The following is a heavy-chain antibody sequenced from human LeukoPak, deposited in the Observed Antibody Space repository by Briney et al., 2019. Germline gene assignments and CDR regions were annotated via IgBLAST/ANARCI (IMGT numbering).Heavy chain of an antibody. D-gene: IGHD5-24*01. CDR1: GDSFSYFY. CDR2: IYNSGST. V-gene: IGHV4-59*01. Sequence: PSETLSLTCTVSGDSFSYFYWSWIRQPPGKGLEWIGYIYNSGSTSYNPSLKSRVTISLDTSQNQFSLKLSSLTAADTAVYYCARHRSGWLQSSFDYWGQGTLVTVSS. CDR3: ARHRSGWLQSSFDY. J-gene: IGHJ4*02.